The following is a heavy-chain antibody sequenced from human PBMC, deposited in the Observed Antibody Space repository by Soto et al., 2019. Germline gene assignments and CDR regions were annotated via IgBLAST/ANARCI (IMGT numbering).Heavy chain of an antibody. J-gene: IGHJ4*02. CDR1: GGSFSGYY. V-gene: IGHV4-34*01. CDR2: INHSGST. CDR3: ARARYGSGN. Sequence: SETLSLTCAVYGGSFSGYYWSWIRQPPGKGLEWIGEINHSGSTNYNPSLKSRVTISVDTSKNQFSLKLSSVTAADTAVYYCARARYGSGNWGQGTLVTVSS. D-gene: IGHD3-10*01.